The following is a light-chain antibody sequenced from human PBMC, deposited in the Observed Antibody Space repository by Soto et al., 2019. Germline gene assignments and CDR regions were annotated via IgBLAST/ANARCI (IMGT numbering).Light chain of an antibody. J-gene: IGKJ1*01. Sequence: EIVLTQSPGTLSLSPWERATLSCRASQSVRSGYFAWYQQKPGQAPRLLIVGASSRATGIPERFSGSGSGTDFTLTINRLEPGDFAVYYCQQYVTSPPGTFGQGTKVDIK. CDR3: QQYVTSPPGT. CDR1: QSVRSGY. V-gene: IGKV3-20*01. CDR2: GAS.